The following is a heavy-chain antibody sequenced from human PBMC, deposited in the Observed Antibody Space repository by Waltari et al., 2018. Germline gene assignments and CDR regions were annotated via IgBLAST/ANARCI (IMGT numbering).Heavy chain of an antibody. J-gene: IGHJ5*02. V-gene: IGHV4-38-2*01. CDR3: ARLALGYCTSPRCRQNES. Sequence: QVQLQESGPALVRPSETLSLTCVVSDYSIGSGYYWGWIRQAPGKGLEWVANIYHEGNTYDNPALKTRDAISMDTSENQFSRQLRSVTATDTAMYYCARLALGYCTSPRCRQNESWGQGILVTVSS. D-gene: IGHD2-2*01. CDR1: DYSIGSGYY. CDR2: IYHEGNT.